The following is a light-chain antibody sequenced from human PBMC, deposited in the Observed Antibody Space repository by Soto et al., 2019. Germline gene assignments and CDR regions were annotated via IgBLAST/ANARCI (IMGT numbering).Light chain of an antibody. J-gene: IGLJ3*02. CDR3: YSYTSRSTWV. Sequence: QSVLTQPASVSGSPGQSIAISCTGTSSDVGAYNYVSWYQQYPGKAPKLLIYEVNNRPSGVSNRFSGSKSDNTASLTISGLQAEDEAHYYCYSYTSRSTWVFGGGTQLTVL. CDR2: EVN. V-gene: IGLV2-14*01. CDR1: SSDVGAYNY.